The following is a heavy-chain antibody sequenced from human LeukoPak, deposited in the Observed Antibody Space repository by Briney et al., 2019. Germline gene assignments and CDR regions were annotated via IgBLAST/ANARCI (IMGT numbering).Heavy chain of an antibody. V-gene: IGHV1-2*02. D-gene: IGHD4-23*01. J-gene: IGHJ4*02. CDR3: ARAIYGGNPTVDY. Sequence: ASVKVSCKASGYTFTGYYMHWVRQTPGQGLERMGWINPNSGGTNYAQKFQGRVTMTRDTSISTAYMELSRLRSDDTAVYYCARAIYGGNPTVDYWGQGTLVTVPS. CDR1: GYTFTGYY. CDR2: INPNSGGT.